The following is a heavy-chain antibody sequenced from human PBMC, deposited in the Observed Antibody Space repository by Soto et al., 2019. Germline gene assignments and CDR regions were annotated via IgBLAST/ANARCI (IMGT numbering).Heavy chain of an antibody. V-gene: IGHV4-31*03. CDR3: ARVDRCSSTSCLYGMDV. CDR1: GGSISSGGYY. J-gene: IGHJ6*02. CDR2: IYYSGST. Sequence: SETLSLTCTVSGGSISSGGYYWSWIRQHPGKGLEWIGYIYYSGSTYYNPSLKSRVTISVDTSKNQFSLKLSSVTAADTAVYYCARVDRCSSTSCLYGMDVWGQGTTVTVSS. D-gene: IGHD2-2*01.